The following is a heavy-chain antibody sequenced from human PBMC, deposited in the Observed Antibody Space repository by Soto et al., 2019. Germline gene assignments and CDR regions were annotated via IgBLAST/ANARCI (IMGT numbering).Heavy chain of an antibody. CDR3: AREGVAAAGTNAVDI. D-gene: IGHD6-13*01. CDR1: GFTFSSYG. V-gene: IGHV3-33*08. J-gene: IGHJ3*02. CDR2: IWYDGSNK. Sequence: GGSLRLSCAASGFTFSSYGMHWVRQAPGKGLEWVAVIWYDGSNKYYADSVKGRFTISRDNSKNTLYLQMNSLRAEDTAVYYCAREGVAAAGTNAVDIWGQGTMVTVPS.